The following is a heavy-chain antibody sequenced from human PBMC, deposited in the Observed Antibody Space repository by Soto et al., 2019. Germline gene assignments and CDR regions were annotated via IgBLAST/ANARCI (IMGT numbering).Heavy chain of an antibody. V-gene: IGHV3-7*01. CDR1: GLSFSSYW. CDR2: IHHDGSES. J-gene: IGHJ4*02. Sequence: EVQLVESGGGLVQPGGSLRLSCVVSGLSFSSYWMRWVRQAPVKGLECVANIHHDGSESYYVDSVKGRFTISRDNAKNSLYLQMTSMRAADTAVYYCARPARECNRPGCANWGQGTLVTVSS. CDR3: ARPARECNRPGCAN. D-gene: IGHD2-2*01.